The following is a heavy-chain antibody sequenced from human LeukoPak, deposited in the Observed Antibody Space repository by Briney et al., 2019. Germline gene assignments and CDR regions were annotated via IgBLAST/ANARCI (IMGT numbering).Heavy chain of an antibody. V-gene: IGHV1-69*06. D-gene: IGHD2-2*01. Sequence: ASVKVSCKASGGTFSSYAISWVRQAPGQGLEWMGGIIPIFGTANYAQKFQGRVTNTADKSTSTAYMELSSLRSEDTAVYYCARVGKVVPAAMPSGSGFYDYWGQGTLVTVSS. CDR1: GGTFSSYA. J-gene: IGHJ4*02. CDR3: ARVGKVVPAAMPSGSGFYDY. CDR2: IIPIFGTA.